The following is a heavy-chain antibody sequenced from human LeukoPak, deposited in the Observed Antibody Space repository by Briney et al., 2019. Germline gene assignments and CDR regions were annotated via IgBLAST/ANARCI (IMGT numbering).Heavy chain of an antibody. CDR2: ISYDGSNK. D-gene: IGHD3-22*01. CDR1: GFTFSSYG. CDR3: AKGRTYYYDSSGYFPHDY. V-gene: IGHV3-30*18. Sequence: GGSLRLSCAASGFTFSSYGMHWVRQAPGKGLEWVAVISYDGSNKYHADSVKGRFTISRDNSKNTLYLQMNSLRAEDTAVYYCAKGRTYYYDSSGYFPHDYWGQGTLVTVSS. J-gene: IGHJ4*02.